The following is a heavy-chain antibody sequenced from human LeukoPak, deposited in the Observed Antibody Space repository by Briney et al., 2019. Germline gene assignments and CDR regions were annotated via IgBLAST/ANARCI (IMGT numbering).Heavy chain of an antibody. D-gene: IGHD3-22*01. Sequence: PGGSLRLSCAASGFTFSSHSMNWVRQAPGKGLEWVSSSSSSSSYIYYADSVKGRFTISRDNAKNSLYLQMNSLRAEDTAVYYCARDCYYDSSGYPFDYWGQGTLVTVSS. CDR3: ARDCYYDSSGYPFDY. V-gene: IGHV3-21*01. CDR1: GFTFSSHS. J-gene: IGHJ4*02. CDR2: SSSSSSYI.